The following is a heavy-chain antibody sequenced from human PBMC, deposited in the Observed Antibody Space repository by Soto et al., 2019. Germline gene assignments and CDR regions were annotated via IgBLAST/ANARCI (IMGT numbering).Heavy chain of an antibody. Sequence: QVQLQESGPGLVKPSGTLSLTCTVSGASISSSNWWSWVRQPPGKGLEWIGEVYHSGSTKYNPSLKSRVTMSVDKSKNQRTLNLSSVTAADTAVYFCASSNNYNWFDPWGQGTLVTVSS. V-gene: IGHV4-4*02. J-gene: IGHJ5*02. CDR1: GASISSSNW. CDR3: ASSNNYNWFDP. CDR2: VYHSGST. D-gene: IGHD1-20*01.